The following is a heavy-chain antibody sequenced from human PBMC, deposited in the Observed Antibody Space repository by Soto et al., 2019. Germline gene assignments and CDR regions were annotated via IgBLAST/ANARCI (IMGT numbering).Heavy chain of an antibody. J-gene: IGHJ4*02. Sequence: ASVKVSCKASGYTFSDYYIHWVRQAPGQGLEWMGWINPNSGGTKYAPKFQGGVTMTRDTSITTAYMELSRLRPGDTAVYYCAREPATAKPEGVDFWGQGALVTVSS. D-gene: IGHD1-1*01. CDR3: AREPATAKPEGVDF. CDR1: GYTFSDYY. V-gene: IGHV1-2*02. CDR2: INPNSGGT.